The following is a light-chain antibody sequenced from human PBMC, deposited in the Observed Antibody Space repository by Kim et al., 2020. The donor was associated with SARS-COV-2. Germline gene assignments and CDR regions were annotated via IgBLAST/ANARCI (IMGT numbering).Light chain of an antibody. CDR2: GAS. CDR1: QSVSSSY. J-gene: IGKJ2*01. V-gene: IGKV3D-7*01. Sequence: PGERVTLSCRASQSVSSSYLTWYQQKPGQAPRLLIYGASTRATGIPARFSGSGSGTDFTLTISSLQPEDFAVYYCQQYYNLPGTFGQGTKLE. CDR3: QQYYNLPGT.